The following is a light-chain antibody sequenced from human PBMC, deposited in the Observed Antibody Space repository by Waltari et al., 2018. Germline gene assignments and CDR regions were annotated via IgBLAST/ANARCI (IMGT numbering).Light chain of an antibody. CDR2: DSS. V-gene: IGKV1-33*01. CDR3: QQYNNIPQT. CDR1: HDIINY. J-gene: IGKJ3*01. Sequence: IQLTPSPSSLSASLGYRVTITCHSSHDIINYLNWYQQKPGKAPKLLIYDSSNLETGVPSRFSGSGSGTDFTFTISSLQPEDIATYYCQQYNNIPQTFGPGTRVEIK.